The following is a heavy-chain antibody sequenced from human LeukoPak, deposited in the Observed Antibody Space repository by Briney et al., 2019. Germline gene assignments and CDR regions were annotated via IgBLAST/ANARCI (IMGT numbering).Heavy chain of an antibody. D-gene: IGHD6-19*01. J-gene: IGHJ3*02. CDR1: GFTFSSYS. CDR2: ISSSSSTI. V-gene: IGHV3-48*01. CDR3: ASTAVAGYDAFDI. Sequence: WGSLRLSCAASGFTFSSYSMNWVRQAPGKGLEWVSYISSSSSTIYYADSVKGRFTISRDNAKNSLYLQMNSLRAEDTAVYYCASTAVAGYDAFDIWGQGTMVTVSS.